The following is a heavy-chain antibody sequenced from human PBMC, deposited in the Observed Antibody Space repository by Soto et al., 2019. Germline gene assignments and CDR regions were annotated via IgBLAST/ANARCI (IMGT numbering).Heavy chain of an antibody. D-gene: IGHD2-2*01. V-gene: IGHV4-59*01. CDR2: IYYSGNT. CDR3: ARRSCTGTSCFFDY. Sequence: SETLSLTCTVSGGSISAYYWSWIRQPPGKGLEWIGYIYYSGNTNYNPSLKSRVTMSIDTSKSRFSLKLSSLTAADTAVYYCARRSCTGTSCFFDYWGRGNLVTVSS. CDR1: GGSISAYY. J-gene: IGHJ4*02.